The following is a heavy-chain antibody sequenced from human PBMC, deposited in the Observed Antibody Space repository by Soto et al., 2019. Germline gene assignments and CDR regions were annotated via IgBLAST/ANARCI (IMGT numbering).Heavy chain of an antibody. CDR2: IYDSGST. Sequence: SETLSLTCSVSCGSIRTSTHYWGWIRQPPGKGLEWIGSIYDSGSTYYNPSLKSRVTISVDTSKNQFSLRLTYVTAADTAVYYCARQGYGTTLPWGLGTLVTVSS. D-gene: IGHD1-7*01. CDR1: CGSIRTSTHY. J-gene: IGHJ5*02. V-gene: IGHV4-39*01. CDR3: ARQGYGTTLP.